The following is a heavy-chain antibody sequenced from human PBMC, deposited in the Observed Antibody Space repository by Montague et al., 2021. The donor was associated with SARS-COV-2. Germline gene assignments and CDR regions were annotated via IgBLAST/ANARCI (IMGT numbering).Heavy chain of an antibody. CDR2: ISDRDDSI. CDR3: ARSYGSGEIDS. CDR1: GFNFKNYE. J-gene: IGHJ4*02. V-gene: IGHV3-48*03. Sequence: SLRLSCAASGFNFKNYEMNWVRQALGKGLEWLSFISDRDDSIHYADSVRGRFTISREDAKNSLYLQMGNLRVEDTALYYCARSYGSGEIDSWGQGTLVTVSS. D-gene: IGHD3-10*01.